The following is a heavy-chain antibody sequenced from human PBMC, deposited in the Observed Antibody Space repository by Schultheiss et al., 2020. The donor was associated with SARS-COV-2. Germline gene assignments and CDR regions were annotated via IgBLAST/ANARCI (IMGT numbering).Heavy chain of an antibody. CDR3: ARGPRLGELSLPIFDY. CDR1: GYTFTGYY. V-gene: IGHV1-2*02. J-gene: IGHJ4*02. Sequence: ASVKVSCKASGYTFTGYYMHWVRQAPGQGLEWMGWINPNSGGTNYAQKFQGRVTMTRDTSISTAYMELSRLRSDDTAVYYCARGPRLGELSLPIFDYWGQGTLVTVSS. D-gene: IGHD3-16*02. CDR2: INPNSGGT.